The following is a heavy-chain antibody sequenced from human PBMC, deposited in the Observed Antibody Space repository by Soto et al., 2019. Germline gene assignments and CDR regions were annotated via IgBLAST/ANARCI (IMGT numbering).Heavy chain of an antibody. J-gene: IGHJ4*02. CDR2: IWYDGSNK. V-gene: IGHV3-33*01. CDR1: GFTFSSYG. Sequence: PGGSLRLSCAASGFTFSSYGMHWVRQAPGKGLEWVAVIWYDGSNKYYADSVKGRFTISRDNSKNTLYLQMNSLRAEDTAVYYCERDGRCCPGGDYWGQGTLVTVSS. D-gene: IGHD2-8*02. CDR3: ERDGRCCPGGDY.